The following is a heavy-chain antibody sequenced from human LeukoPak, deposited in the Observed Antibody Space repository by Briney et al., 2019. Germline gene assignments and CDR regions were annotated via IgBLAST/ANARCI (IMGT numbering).Heavy chain of an antibody. Sequence: GGSLRLSCAASGFTFSSYEMNWVRQAPGKGLEWVSYISSSGSTKYYADSVKGRFTISRDNAKNSLYLQMNSLRAEDTAVYYCARDPNWSPDYWGQGTLVTVSS. J-gene: IGHJ4*02. CDR3: ARDPNWSPDY. CDR1: GFTFSSYE. V-gene: IGHV3-48*03. D-gene: IGHD1-1*01. CDR2: ISSSGSTK.